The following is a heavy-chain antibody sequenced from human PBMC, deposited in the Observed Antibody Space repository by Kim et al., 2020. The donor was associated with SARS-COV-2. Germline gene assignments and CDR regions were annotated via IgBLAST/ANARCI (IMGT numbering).Heavy chain of an antibody. CDR3: ARDREIVVVIPSDYYYGMTS. Sequence: GGSLRLSCAASGFTFSSYGMHWVRQAPGKGLEWVAVIWYDGSNKYYADSVKGRFTISRDNSKNTLYLQMNSLRAEDTAVYYCARDREIVVVIPSDYYYGMTSGTKGPRSPSP. J-gene: IGHJ6*02. CDR1: GFTFSSYG. CDR2: IWYDGSNK. V-gene: IGHV3-33*01. D-gene: IGHD3-22*01.